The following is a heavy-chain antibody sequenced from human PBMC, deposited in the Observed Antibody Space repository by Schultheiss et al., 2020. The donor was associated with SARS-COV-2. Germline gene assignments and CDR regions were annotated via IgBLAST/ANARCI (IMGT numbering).Heavy chain of an antibody. J-gene: IGHJ4*02. D-gene: IGHD3-3*01. V-gene: IGHV4-59*01. CDR2: MYYSGKS. CDR1: GDSMKDNH. CDR3: ARSPLGYFDS. Sequence: SETLSLTCSVSGDSMKDNHWSWIRQPPGKGLEWIADMYYSGKSDYNPTLRSRVTISIDTSRNQFSLNLSSVTAADTAVYFCARSPLGYFDSWGQGTLVTVSS.